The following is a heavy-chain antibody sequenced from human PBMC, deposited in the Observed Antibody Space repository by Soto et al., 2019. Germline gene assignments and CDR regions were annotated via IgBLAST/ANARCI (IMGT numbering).Heavy chain of an antibody. D-gene: IGHD6-19*01. Sequence: GESLKISCKGSGYSFTSYWIGWVRQMPGKGLEWMGIIYPGDSDTRYSPSFQGQVTISADKSISTAYLQWSSLKASDTAMYYCARHGSIAVAGTDYNWFDPWGQGTLVTVSS. CDR3: ARHGSIAVAGTDYNWFDP. J-gene: IGHJ5*02. CDR2: IYPGDSDT. V-gene: IGHV5-51*01. CDR1: GYSFTSYW.